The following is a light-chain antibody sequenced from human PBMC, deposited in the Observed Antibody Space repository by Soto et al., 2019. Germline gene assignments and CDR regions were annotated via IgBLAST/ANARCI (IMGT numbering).Light chain of an antibody. J-gene: IGKJ1*01. V-gene: IGKV3-20*01. CDR1: QSVTSNY. CDR2: GAS. Sequence: EIVLTQSPGTLSLSPGGRATLSCRASQSVTSNYLAWYQQKPGQAPRLLIYGASSRATGIPDRFSGSGSGTDFTLTISRLEPEDFAVYYCQQYGGSPKTFGQGTKVDIK. CDR3: QQYGGSPKT.